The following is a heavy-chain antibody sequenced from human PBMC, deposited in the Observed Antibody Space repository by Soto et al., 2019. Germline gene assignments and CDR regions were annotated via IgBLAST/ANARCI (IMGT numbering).Heavy chain of an antibody. CDR2: ISTYNGDT. CDR3: ASFSIAATDPYGMDV. CDR1: GYTFTRSG. V-gene: IGHV1-18*01. D-gene: IGHD6-13*01. Sequence: ASVKVSCKASGYTFTRSGIRWVRQAPGQGLEWMGWISTYNGDTNYAQTLQGRVTMTTDTSTSTAYMELRSLRSDDTAVYYCASFSIAATDPYGMDVWGQGTTVTVSS. J-gene: IGHJ6*02.